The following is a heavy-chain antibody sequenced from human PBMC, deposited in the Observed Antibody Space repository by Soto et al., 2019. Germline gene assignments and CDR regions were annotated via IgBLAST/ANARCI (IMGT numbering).Heavy chain of an antibody. D-gene: IGHD3-3*02. CDR2: IFYLGSS. Sequence: SETLSLTCTVSGDSIISSDFYWGWVRQPPGKGLEWIGSIFYLGSSYYNPSLKSRVTMSVDTSKNQFSLRLRSVTAADTALYFCARRSLALRKNNWFDPWGQGIMVTVSS. CDR1: GDSIISSDFY. CDR3: ARRSLALRKNNWFDP. J-gene: IGHJ5*02. V-gene: IGHV4-39*01.